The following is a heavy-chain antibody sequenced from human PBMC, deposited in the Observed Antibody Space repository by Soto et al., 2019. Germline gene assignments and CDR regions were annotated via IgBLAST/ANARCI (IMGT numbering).Heavy chain of an antibody. J-gene: IGHJ4*03. V-gene: IGHV5-51*01. CDR3: ARFRAPRRQLISMSFHL. Sequence: GQSLKISCKASGYDFTNYWIAWVRQSPGRGLEWMGMIYPGDSDIRYNPSFRGRVTISADKSITSAFVQWGSLKASDSAIYYCARFRAPRRQLISMSFHLWGLGTLVTVSS. CDR2: IYPGDSDI. CDR1: GYDFTNYW. D-gene: IGHD6-13*01.